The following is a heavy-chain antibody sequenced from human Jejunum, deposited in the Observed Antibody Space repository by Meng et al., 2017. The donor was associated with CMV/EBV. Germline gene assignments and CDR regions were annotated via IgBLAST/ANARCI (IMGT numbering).Heavy chain of an antibody. CDR1: VFSFSNYV. D-gene: IGHD2-21*02. V-gene: IGHV3-23*01. Sequence: CAASVFSFSNYVMSWVRWAPGKGLQWVSGITSRGGNTYYLASVNGRFTISRDNSKNTLYLQMNSLRAEDTAIYYCAKTGDGFTFDYWGQGTVVTVSS. CDR3: AKTGDGFTFDY. CDR2: ITSRGGNT. J-gene: IGHJ4*02.